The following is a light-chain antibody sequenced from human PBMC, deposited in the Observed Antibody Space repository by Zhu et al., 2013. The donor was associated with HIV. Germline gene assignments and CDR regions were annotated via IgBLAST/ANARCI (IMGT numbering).Light chain of an antibody. V-gene: IGKV3-20*01. CDR1: QSVSGSY. J-gene: IGKJ2*03. Sequence: EIVLTQSPGTLSLSPGERVTLSCRASQSVSGSYLAWYQQKPGQAPRLLIYGASSRATGIPDRFSGSGSGTDFTLTISRLEPEDFAVYFCQQYATSRGSFGQGTKLEIK. CDR3: QQYATSRGS. CDR2: GAS.